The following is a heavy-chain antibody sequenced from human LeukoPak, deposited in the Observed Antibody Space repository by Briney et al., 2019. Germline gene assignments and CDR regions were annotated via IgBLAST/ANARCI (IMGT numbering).Heavy chain of an antibody. CDR1: GFTLCSYA. CDR3: VKGGRGAADPIDY. V-gene: IGHV3-64D*06. CDR2: ISSKGGRT. J-gene: IGHJ4*02. D-gene: IGHD6-13*01. Sequence: GGSPRLSCSASGFTLCSYATRWVCQAPGKRLGYVSAISSKGGRTYSADSIKGRFTISRDNSKNTLYLQMSSLIAEDTAVYYCVKGGRGAADPIDYWGQGTLVTVSS.